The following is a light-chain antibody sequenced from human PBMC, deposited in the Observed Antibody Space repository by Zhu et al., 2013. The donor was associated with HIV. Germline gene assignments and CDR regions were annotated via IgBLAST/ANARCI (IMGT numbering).Light chain of an antibody. J-gene: IGLJ3*02. CDR2: EVS. CDR3: QSYDSTLSGWV. V-gene: IGLV2-23*02. CDR1: NRDIGNYNF. Sequence: QSALTQPASVSGSPGQSITISCTGTNRDIGNYNFVSWFQQHPGKAPKLMIYEVSKRPSGVSHRFSASKSGNTASLTISGLQAEDEGDYYCQSYDSTLSGWVFGGGTKLTVL.